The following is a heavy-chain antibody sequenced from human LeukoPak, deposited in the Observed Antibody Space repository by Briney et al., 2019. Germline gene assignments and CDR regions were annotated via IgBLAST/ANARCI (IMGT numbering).Heavy chain of an antibody. CDR3: ASGLELDY. Sequence: PGGSLRLSCAASGFTFSSYWMNWARQAPGKGLEWVASINHNGNVNYYVDSVKGRFTISRDNAKNSLYLQMSSLRAEDTAGYYCASGLELDYWGQGTLVTVSS. CDR1: GFTFSSYW. CDR2: INHNGNVN. J-gene: IGHJ4*02. V-gene: IGHV3-7*03.